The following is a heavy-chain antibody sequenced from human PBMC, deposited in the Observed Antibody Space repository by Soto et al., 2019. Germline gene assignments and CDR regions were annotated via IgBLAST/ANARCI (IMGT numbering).Heavy chain of an antibody. CDR2: ISAYNGNT. D-gene: IGHD3-3*01. CDR3: ARARGSLRFLEWHYYFDY. J-gene: IGHJ4*02. V-gene: IGHV1-18*01. Sequence: ASVKVSCKASGYTFTSYGISWVRQAPGQGLEWMGWISAYNGNTNYAQKLQGRVTMTTDTSTSTAYMEMRSLRSDDTAVYYCARARGSLRFLEWHYYFDYWGQGTLVTLSS. CDR1: GYTFTSYG.